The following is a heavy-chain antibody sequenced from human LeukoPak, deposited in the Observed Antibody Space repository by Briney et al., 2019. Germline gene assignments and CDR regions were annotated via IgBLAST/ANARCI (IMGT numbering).Heavy chain of an antibody. CDR3: AKRGVVIRVILVGFHKEAYYFDS. CDR1: GITLSNYG. D-gene: IGHD3-22*01. J-gene: IGHJ4*02. V-gene: IGHV3-23*01. CDR2: ISDSGGRT. Sequence: GGSLRLSCAVSGITLSNYGMSWVRQAPGKGLEWVAGISDSGGRTNYADSEKGRFTISRDNPKNTLYLQMNSLRAEDTAVYFCAKRGVVIRVILVGFHKEAYYFDSWGQGALVTVSS.